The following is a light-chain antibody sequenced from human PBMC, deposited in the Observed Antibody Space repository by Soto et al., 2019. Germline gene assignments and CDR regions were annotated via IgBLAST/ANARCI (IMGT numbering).Light chain of an antibody. CDR1: SSDIGTYNH. Sequence: QSALTQPPSASGSPGQSVTISCTGTSSDIGTYNHVSWYQQYPGKAPKLMIYEVTKRPSGVPDRFSGSKSDNTASLTVSGLQAEDEADYYCCSYADRANWVFGGGTKLTVL. CDR3: CSYADRANWV. J-gene: IGLJ3*02. CDR2: EVT. V-gene: IGLV2-8*01.